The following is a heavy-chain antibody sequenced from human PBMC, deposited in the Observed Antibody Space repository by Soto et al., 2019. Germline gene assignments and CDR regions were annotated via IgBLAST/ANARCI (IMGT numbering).Heavy chain of an antibody. V-gene: IGHV4-59*01. Sequence: SETLSLTCTVSGGSISSYYWSWIRQPPGKGLEWIGYIYYSGSTNYNPSLKSRVTISVDTSKNQFSLKLSSVTAADTAVYYCARDSHSYGSGPPSGVDIWGQGTMVTVSS. CDR2: IYYSGST. D-gene: IGHD6-19*01. CDR1: GGSISSYY. CDR3: ARDSHSYGSGPPSGVDI. J-gene: IGHJ3*02.